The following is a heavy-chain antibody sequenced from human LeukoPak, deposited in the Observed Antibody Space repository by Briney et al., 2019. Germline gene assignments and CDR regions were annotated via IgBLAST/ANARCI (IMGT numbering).Heavy chain of an antibody. Sequence: PGGSLRLSCAASEFTFSSYWMHWVRQAPGKGLVWVSRIDSDGSSTGYADSVKGRFLISRDNAKNTLYLQMNSLRAEDTAVYYCARGFTIFGVVNDAFDIWGQGTMVTVSS. J-gene: IGHJ3*02. D-gene: IGHD3-3*01. CDR1: EFTFSSYW. CDR2: IDSDGSST. V-gene: IGHV3-74*01. CDR3: ARGFTIFGVVNDAFDI.